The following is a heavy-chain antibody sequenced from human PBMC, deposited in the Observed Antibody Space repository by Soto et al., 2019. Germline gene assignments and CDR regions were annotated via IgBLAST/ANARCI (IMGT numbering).Heavy chain of an antibody. Sequence: GGSLRLSCAASGFTFSDYYMSWIRQAPGKGLEWISYISSSGKTMYYADSVKARSTISRDNAKNSLYLQMNSRRAEDTAVYYCARQLGYCRGGTGLEFDYWGHGTLVPVSP. V-gene: IGHV3-11*01. D-gene: IGHD2-15*01. CDR2: ISSSGKTM. CDR3: ARQLGYCRGGTGLEFDY. J-gene: IGHJ4*01. CDR1: GFTFSDYY.